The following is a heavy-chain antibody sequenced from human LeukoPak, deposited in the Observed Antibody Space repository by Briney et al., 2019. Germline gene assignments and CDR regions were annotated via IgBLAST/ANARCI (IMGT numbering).Heavy chain of an antibody. V-gene: IGHV4-61*05. Sequence: SETLSLTCTVSGGSITTNSFYWGWIRQPPGKGLEWIGFVYDTGRTTYPAKTNYNPSLSGRVTMSMDTSKNQFSLKLSSVTAADSAVYFCARGHGYNNGYPYFDSWGQGTLVSVSS. D-gene: IGHD5-12*01. CDR1: GGSITTNSFY. CDR2: VYDTGRT. CDR3: ARGHGYNNGYPYFDS. J-gene: IGHJ4*02.